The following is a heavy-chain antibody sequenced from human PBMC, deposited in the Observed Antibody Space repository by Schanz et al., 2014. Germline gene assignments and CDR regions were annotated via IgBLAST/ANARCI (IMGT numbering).Heavy chain of an antibody. Sequence: EVQLVESGGGLVQPGGSLRLCCVASGFTFSRYWMTWVRQAPGKGLEWVANIKQDGSAKNYVDSVKGRFTISRDNPKNSLCLQMNSLRAKDKALSYCARDKGGYYPFDYWGQGTLVTVSS. CDR3: ARDKGGYYPFDY. J-gene: IGHJ4*02. CDR2: IKQDGSAK. D-gene: IGHD3-3*01. CDR1: GFTFSRYW. V-gene: IGHV3-7*01.